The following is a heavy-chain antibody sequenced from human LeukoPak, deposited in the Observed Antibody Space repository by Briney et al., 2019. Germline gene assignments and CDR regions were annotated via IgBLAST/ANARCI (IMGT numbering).Heavy chain of an antibody. CDR2: IYYSGST. CDR3: ARSQTYYYDSSGTHYFDY. J-gene: IGHJ4*02. D-gene: IGHD3-22*01. Sequence: SETLSLTCTVSGGSISSYYWSWIRQPPGKGLEWIGYIYYSGSTNYNPSLKSRVTISVDTSKNQFSLKLSSVTAADTAVYYCARSQTYYYDSSGTHYFDYWGQGTLVTVSS. V-gene: IGHV4-59*01. CDR1: GGSISSYY.